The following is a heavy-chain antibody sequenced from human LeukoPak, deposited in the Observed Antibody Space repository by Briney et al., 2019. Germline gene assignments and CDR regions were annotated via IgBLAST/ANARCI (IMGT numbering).Heavy chain of an antibody. Sequence: SETLSLTCAVSGGSFSGYYWTWIRQPPGKGLEWIGEINHSGSANYNPSLMSRVTISLDTSKNHFSLNLSSVTAADTAVYYCARGRGSGWYRAYSDYWGQGTLVTVSS. CDR3: ARGRGSGWYRAYSDY. D-gene: IGHD6-19*01. J-gene: IGHJ4*02. CDR2: INHSGSA. CDR1: GGSFSGYY. V-gene: IGHV4-34*01.